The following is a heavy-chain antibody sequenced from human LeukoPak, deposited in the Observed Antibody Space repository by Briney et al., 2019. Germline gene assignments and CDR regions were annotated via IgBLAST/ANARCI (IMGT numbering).Heavy chain of an antibody. CDR2: ILYDGSNK. CDR1: GFTFSSYT. D-gene: IGHD1-7*01. J-gene: IGHJ5*02. CDR3: ARDVSGRTMDP. Sequence: TGGSLRLSCAASGFTFSSYTMHWVRQAPGKGLEWVALILYDGSNKYYADSVKGRFTISRDNSKNTLYLQMNSLRPEDTAVYYCARDVSGRTMDPWGQGPLVSVSS. V-gene: IGHV3-30*04.